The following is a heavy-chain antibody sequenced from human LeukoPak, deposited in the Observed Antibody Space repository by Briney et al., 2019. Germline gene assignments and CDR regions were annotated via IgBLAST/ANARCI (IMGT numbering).Heavy chain of an antibody. CDR1: GGSFSGYY. J-gene: IGHJ5*02. V-gene: IGHV4-34*01. CDR3: ARAHITMVRGVIIGNWFDP. CDR2: INHSGST. Sequence: SETLSLTCAVYGGSFSGYYWSWIRQPPGKGLEWIGEINHSGSTNYNPSLKSRVTISVDTSKNQFSLKLSSVTAADTAAYYCARAHITMVRGVIIGNWFDPWGQGTLVTVSS. D-gene: IGHD3-10*01.